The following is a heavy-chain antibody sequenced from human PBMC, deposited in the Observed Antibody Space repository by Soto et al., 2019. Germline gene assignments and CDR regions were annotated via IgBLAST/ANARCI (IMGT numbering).Heavy chain of an antibody. V-gene: IGHV3-23*01. Sequence: GGSLRLPCAASGFTFSSYAMSWVRQAPGKGLEWVSAISGSGGSTYYADSVKGRFTISRDNSKNTLYLQMNSLRAEDTAVYYCAKDLSLRHYGDYEYYFDYWGQGTLVTVSS. D-gene: IGHD4-17*01. J-gene: IGHJ4*02. CDR2: ISGSGGST. CDR1: GFTFSSYA. CDR3: AKDLSLRHYGDYEYYFDY.